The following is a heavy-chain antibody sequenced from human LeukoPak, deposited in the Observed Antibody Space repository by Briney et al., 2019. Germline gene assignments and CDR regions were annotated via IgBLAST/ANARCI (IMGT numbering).Heavy chain of an antibody. CDR1: RFTFSSYG. Sequence: GGSLRLSCAASRFTFSSYGMHWVRQAPGKGLEWVAFIRYDGSNKYYADSVKGRFTISRDNSKNTLYLQMNSLRADDTAVYYCAKESYPIDYGGNPLTFDYWGQGTLVTVSS. CDR2: IRYDGSNK. V-gene: IGHV3-30*02. J-gene: IGHJ4*02. CDR3: AKESYPIDYGGNPLTFDY. D-gene: IGHD4-23*01.